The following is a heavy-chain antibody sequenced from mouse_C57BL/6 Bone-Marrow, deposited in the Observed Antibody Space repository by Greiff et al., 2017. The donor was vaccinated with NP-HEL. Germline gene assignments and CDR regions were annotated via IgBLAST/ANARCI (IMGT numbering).Heavy chain of an antibody. V-gene: IGHV14-2*01. CDR1: GFNIKDYY. Sequence: VHVKQSGAELVQPGASVKLSCTASGFNIKDYYMHWVKQRTEQGLEWIGRIDPEAGETKYAPKFQGKATITADTSSNTDYLQLSSLTSEDTAVYYCALTGTFAYWGQGTLVTVSA. CDR3: ALTGTFAY. J-gene: IGHJ3*01. D-gene: IGHD4-1*01. CDR2: IDPEAGET.